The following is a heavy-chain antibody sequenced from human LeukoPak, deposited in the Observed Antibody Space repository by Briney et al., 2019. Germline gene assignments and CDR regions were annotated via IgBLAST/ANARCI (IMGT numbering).Heavy chain of an antibody. J-gene: IGHJ4*02. CDR2: ISYSGST. CDR3: ARTSTSFDD. V-gene: IGHV4-59*01. CDR1: GGSISSYY. D-gene: IGHD2-2*01. Sequence: SETLSLTCTASGGSISSYYWSWIRQPPGKGLEWIGYISYSGSTNYNPSLKSRVTISVDMSKNQFSLDLSSVTAADTAVYYCARTSTSFDDWGQGTLVTVSS.